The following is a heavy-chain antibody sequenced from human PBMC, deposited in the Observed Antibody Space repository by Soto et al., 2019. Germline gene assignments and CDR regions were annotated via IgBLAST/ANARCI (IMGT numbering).Heavy chain of an antibody. CDR3: ARLTSTGPLDV. CDR2: INPSGGST. CDR1: GYTFTSYY. V-gene: IGHV1-46*01. D-gene: IGHD3-9*01. J-gene: IGHJ6*02. Sequence: ASVKVSCKASGYTFTSYYMHWVRHAPGQGLEWMGIINPSGGSTSYAQKFQGRVTMTRDTSTSTVYMELSSLRSEDTAVYYCARLTSTGPLDVWGQGTPVTVSS.